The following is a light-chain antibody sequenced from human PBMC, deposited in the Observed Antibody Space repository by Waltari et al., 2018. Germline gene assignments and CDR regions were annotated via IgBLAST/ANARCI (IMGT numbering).Light chain of an antibody. V-gene: IGKV1-17*01. Sequence: DIQMTQSPSSLSASVGDTVTITCRASQGISSYLNWFQQKPGKAPKLLIYAATTLQSGVPSRFSGSGSGTEFTFTISSLQPEDFAAYYCLQHNSYPYSFGQGTKVEIK. J-gene: IGKJ2*03. CDR3: LQHNSYPYS. CDR2: AAT. CDR1: QGISSY.